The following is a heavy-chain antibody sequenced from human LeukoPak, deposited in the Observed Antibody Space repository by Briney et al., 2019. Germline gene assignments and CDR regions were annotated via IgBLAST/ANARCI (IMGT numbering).Heavy chain of an antibody. Sequence: PGGSLRLSCAASGFTFSSYGMHWVRQAPGKGLEWVAVISYDGSNKYYADSVKGRFTISRDNSKNTLYLQMNSLRAEDTAVYYCAKDSRSSGWYVSDYWGQGTLVTVSS. CDR3: AKDSRSSGWYVSDY. V-gene: IGHV3-30*18. D-gene: IGHD6-19*01. J-gene: IGHJ4*02. CDR2: ISYDGSNK. CDR1: GFTFSSYG.